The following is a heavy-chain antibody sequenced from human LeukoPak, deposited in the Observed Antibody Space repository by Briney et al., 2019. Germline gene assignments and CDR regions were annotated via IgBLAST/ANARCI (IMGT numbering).Heavy chain of an antibody. CDR3: ARDRDCESWSGDSSGVGVDY. J-gene: IGHJ4*02. D-gene: IGHD3-3*01. CDR1: GYTFSGYF. Sequence: VASVKVSCKASGYTFSGYFMHWVRQAPGQGLEWMGWINPKSGGTKYAQKFQGRVTMTRDTPISTASIEMSRRRYDDTAVYYCARDRDCESWSGDSSGVGVDYWGQGTLVTVSS. V-gene: IGHV1-2*02. CDR2: INPKSGGT.